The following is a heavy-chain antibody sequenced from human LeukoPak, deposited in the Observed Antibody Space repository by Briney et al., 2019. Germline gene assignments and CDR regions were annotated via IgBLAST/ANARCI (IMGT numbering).Heavy chain of an antibody. CDR1: GGTFISYA. V-gene: IGHV1-69*13. D-gene: IGHD3-3*01. CDR2: IIPIFGTA. Sequence: SVKVSCKASGGTFISYAISWVRQAPGQGLEWMGGIIPIFGTANYAQKFEGRVTITADESTSTAYMELSSLRSEDTAVYYCARHSDFWSAYYGMDVWGQGTTVTVSS. J-gene: IGHJ6*02. CDR3: ARHSDFWSAYYGMDV.